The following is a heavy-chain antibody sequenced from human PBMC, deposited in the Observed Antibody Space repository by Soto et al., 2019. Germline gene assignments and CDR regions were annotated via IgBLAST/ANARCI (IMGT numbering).Heavy chain of an antibody. D-gene: IGHD6-19*01. CDR3: AREVNIGYSSGWLLSGY. J-gene: IGHJ4*02. CDR2: IDPSDSYT. CDR1: GYSFTSYW. Sequence: EVQLVQSGAEVKKPGESLRISCKGSGYSFTSYWISWVRQMPGKGLEWMGRIDPSDSYTNYSPSFQGHVTISADKSISTAYLQWSSLKASDTAMYYCAREVNIGYSSGWLLSGYWGQGTLVTVSS. V-gene: IGHV5-10-1*03.